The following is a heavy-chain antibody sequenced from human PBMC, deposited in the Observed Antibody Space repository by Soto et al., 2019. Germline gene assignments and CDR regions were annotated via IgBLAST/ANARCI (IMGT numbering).Heavy chain of an antibody. CDR1: GGSISSGGYY. D-gene: IGHD2-15*01. CDR2: IYYSEST. J-gene: IGHJ4*02. Sequence: SETLSLTCTVSGGSISSGGYYWSWIRQHPGKGLEWIGYIYYSESTYYNPSLKSRVTISVDTSKNQFSLKLSSVTAADTAVYYCARSVGYCSGGSCYRFLSHSTPKKFDYWGQGTLVTVSS. CDR3: ARSVGYCSGGSCYRFLSHSTPKKFDY. V-gene: IGHV4-31*03.